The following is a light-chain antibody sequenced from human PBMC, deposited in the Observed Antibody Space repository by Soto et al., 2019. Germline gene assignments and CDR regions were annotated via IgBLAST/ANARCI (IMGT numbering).Light chain of an antibody. V-gene: IGKV3-11*01. CDR2: DAS. CDR3: QQRINWPPAVT. Sequence: EIVLTQSPATLSLSPGERATLSCRASQSVSSYLAWYQQKPGQAPRLLIYDASNRATGIPARFSGSGSGTDFTLTISSLEPEDFAVYYCQQRINWPPAVTFGPGTKVDIK. CDR1: QSVSSY. J-gene: IGKJ3*01.